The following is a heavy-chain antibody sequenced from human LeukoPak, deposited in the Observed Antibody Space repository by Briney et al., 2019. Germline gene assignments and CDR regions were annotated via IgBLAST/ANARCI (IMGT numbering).Heavy chain of an antibody. CDR1: GFTFSTSW. D-gene: IGHD2-2*01. CDR3: ARDIVVVPAGDAFDI. J-gene: IGHJ3*02. CDR2: INQDGSEK. V-gene: IGHV3-7*03. Sequence: GGSLRLSCAASGFTFSTSWMSWVRQAPGKGLEWVADINQDGSEKYCVDSVKGRFTISRDNAKNSLFLQMNSLRAEDTALYYCARDIVVVPAGDAFDIWGQGTMVTVSS.